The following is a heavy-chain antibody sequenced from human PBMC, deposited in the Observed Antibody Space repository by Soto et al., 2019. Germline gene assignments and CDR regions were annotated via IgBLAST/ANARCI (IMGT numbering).Heavy chain of an antibody. CDR3: ARDLWGYCGTDCYPLDV. J-gene: IGHJ6*02. Sequence: SETLSVTCTVSGGSISGYYWSWIRQPPWKGLEWIGYMYKTGSTVYNPSFKSRVTISVDTSKNQFSLKLNSVTAADTAVYYCARDLWGYCGTDCYPLDVWGQGTTVTVS. V-gene: IGHV4-59*01. CDR1: GGSISGYY. D-gene: IGHD2-21*02. CDR2: MYKTGST.